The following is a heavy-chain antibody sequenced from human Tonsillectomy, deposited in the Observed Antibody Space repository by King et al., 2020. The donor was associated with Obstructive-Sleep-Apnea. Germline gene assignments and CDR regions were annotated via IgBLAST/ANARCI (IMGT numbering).Heavy chain of an antibody. CDR3: AKASTFGGVIVPFYFDY. CDR1: GFTFSSYA. J-gene: IGHJ4*02. V-gene: IGHV3-23*04. D-gene: IGHD3-16*02. Sequence: VQLVESGGGLVQPGGSLRLSCAASGFTFSSYAMSWVRQAPGKGLEWVSAISGSGGSTYYADSVKGRFTISRDNSKNTLYLQMNSLRAEDTAVYYCAKASTFGGVIVPFYFDYWGQGTLVTVSS. CDR2: ISGSGGST.